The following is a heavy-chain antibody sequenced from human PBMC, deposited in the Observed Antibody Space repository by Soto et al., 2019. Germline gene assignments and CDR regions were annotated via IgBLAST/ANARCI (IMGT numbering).Heavy chain of an antibody. J-gene: IGHJ4*02. CDR2: IWYDGRNT. CDR3: ARDWGIGVATPYYFDL. D-gene: IGHD6-19*01. Sequence: QVQLVESGGGVVQPGRSLRLSCAASGFDFSSFGMHWVRQAPGKGLEWVAVIWYDGRNTDYADSVKGRFTISRDNSKNTLYLQMHSLRDEDTAVYFCARDWGIGVATPYYFDLWGQGTLVTVSS. V-gene: IGHV3-33*01. CDR1: GFDFSSFG.